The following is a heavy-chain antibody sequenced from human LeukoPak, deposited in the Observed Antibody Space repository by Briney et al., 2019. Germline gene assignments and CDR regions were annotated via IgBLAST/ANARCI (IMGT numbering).Heavy chain of an antibody. Sequence: SVKVSCKASGGTFSSYAISWVRQAPGQGLEWMGRIIPILGIANYAQKFQGRVTITADKSTSTAYMELSSLRSEDTAVYYCARAYRYDSSGYYFDYWGQGTLVTVSS. CDR3: ARAYRYDSSGYYFDY. D-gene: IGHD3-22*01. CDR2: IIPILGIA. J-gene: IGHJ4*02. V-gene: IGHV1-69*04. CDR1: GGTFSSYA.